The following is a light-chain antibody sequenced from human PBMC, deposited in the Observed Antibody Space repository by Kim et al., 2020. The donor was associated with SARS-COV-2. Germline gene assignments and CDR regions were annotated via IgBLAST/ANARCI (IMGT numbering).Light chain of an antibody. CDR2: MAS. CDR1: QSIGSY. J-gene: IGKJ1*01. Sequence: ASVGGRVTITGRAIQSIGSYLAWYQHKPGKAPELLIYMASILESGVPSRFSGSGAGTEFTLSISRLQPGNFASFYCQQYKTSPWTFVQGTKVDIK. V-gene: IGKV1-5*03. CDR3: QQYKTSPWT.